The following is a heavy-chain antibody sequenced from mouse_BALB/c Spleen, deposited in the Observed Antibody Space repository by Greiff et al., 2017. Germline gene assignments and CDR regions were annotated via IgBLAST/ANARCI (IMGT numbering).Heavy chain of an antibody. J-gene: IGHJ3*01. Sequence: ASGPGLVKPSQSLSLTCSVTGYSITSGYYWNWIRQFPGNKLEWMGYISYDGSNNYNPSLKNRISITRDTSKNQFFLKLNSVTTEDTATYYCADGNYWFAYWGQGTLVTVSA. CDR2: ISYDGSN. D-gene: IGHD2-1*01. CDR1: GYSITSGYY. CDR3: ADGNYWFAY. V-gene: IGHV3-6*02.